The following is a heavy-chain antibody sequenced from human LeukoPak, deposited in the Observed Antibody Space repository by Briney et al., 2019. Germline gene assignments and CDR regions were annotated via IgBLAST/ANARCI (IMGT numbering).Heavy chain of an antibody. D-gene: IGHD3-22*01. J-gene: IGHJ4*02. CDR1: GFTFSDYY. CDR2: ISSSGSTV. V-gene: IGHV3-11*01. Sequence: PGGSLRLSCAASGFTFSDYYMSWTRQAPGKGLEWVSYISSSGSTVYYADSVKGRFTISRDNAKNSLYLQMNSLRAEDTAVYYCARDRSGYYYDSSGYPVLFDYWGQGTLVTASS. CDR3: ARDRSGYYYDSSGYPVLFDY.